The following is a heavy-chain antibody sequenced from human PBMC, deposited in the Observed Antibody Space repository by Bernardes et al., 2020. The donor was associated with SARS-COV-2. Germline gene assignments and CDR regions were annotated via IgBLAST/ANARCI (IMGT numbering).Heavy chain of an antibody. V-gene: IGHV3-21*01. Sequence: GGSLRLSCAASGFTFSSYSMNWVRQAPGKGLEWVSSISSSSSYIYYADSVKGRFTISRDNAKNSLYLQMNSLRAEDTAVYYCARDREWWQQLVQTVYWFDPWGQGTLVTVSS. CDR2: ISSSSSYI. CDR3: ARDREWWQQLVQTVYWFDP. CDR1: GFTFSSYS. J-gene: IGHJ5*02. D-gene: IGHD6-13*01.